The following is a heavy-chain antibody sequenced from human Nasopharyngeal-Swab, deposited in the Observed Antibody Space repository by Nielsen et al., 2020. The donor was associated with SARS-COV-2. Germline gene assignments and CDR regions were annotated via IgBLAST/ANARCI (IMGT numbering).Heavy chain of an antibody. D-gene: IGHD4-23*01. Sequence: SETLSLTCTVSGGSISSYYWSWIRQPPGKGLEWIGYIYYSGSTNYNPSLKSRVTISVDTSKNQFSLKLSSVTAADTAVYYCARDAYGGLSYFDYWGQGTLVTVSS. J-gene: IGHJ4*02. CDR3: ARDAYGGLSYFDY. CDR1: GGSISSYY. V-gene: IGHV4-59*01. CDR2: IYYSGST.